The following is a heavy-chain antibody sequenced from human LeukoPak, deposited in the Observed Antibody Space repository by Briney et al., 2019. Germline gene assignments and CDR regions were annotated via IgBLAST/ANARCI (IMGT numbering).Heavy chain of an antibody. Sequence: GGSLRLSCAASGFTFSNYGMNWVRQAPGKGLEWLSYLSNTGNIHYAQSVKGRFTISRDNAKNSLYLQMDGLRAEDTAVYYCARRGDTPMIGDHWGQGILVTVAS. D-gene: IGHD5-18*01. V-gene: IGHV3-69-1*02. J-gene: IGHJ4*02. CDR1: GFTFSNYG. CDR3: ARRGDTPMIGDH. CDR2: LSNTGNI.